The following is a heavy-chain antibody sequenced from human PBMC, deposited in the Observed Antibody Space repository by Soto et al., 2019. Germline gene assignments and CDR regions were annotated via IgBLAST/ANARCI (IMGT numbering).Heavy chain of an antibody. CDR3: ARAGTYYYYYGMDV. CDR2: INHSGST. Sequence: NLSETLSLTCAVYGGSFSGYYWSWIRQPPGRGLEWIGEINHSGSTNYNPSLKSRVTISVDTSKNQFSLKLSSVTAADTAVYYCARAGTYYYYYGMDVWGQGTTVTVSS. J-gene: IGHJ6*02. CDR1: GGSFSGYY. V-gene: IGHV4-34*01.